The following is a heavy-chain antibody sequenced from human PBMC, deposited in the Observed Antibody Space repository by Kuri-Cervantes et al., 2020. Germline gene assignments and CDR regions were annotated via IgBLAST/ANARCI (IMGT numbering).Heavy chain of an antibody. V-gene: IGHV3-30*18. CDR1: GFTFSSYG. CDR3: AKGRDFWSGSDYYYYGLDV. CDR2: TSYDGSNK. Sequence: GGSLRLSGVASGFTFSSYGMHWVRQAPGKGLEWVAVTSYDGSNKYYGDSVKGRFTISRDNSKNMLYLQMNSLRAEDTAVYYCAKGRDFWSGSDYYYYGLDVWGQGTTVTVSS. J-gene: IGHJ6*02. D-gene: IGHD3-3*01.